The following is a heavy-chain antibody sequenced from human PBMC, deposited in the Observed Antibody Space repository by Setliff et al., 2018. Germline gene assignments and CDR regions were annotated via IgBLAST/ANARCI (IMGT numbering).Heavy chain of an antibody. J-gene: IGHJ4*02. CDR2: VYFNGAT. D-gene: IGHD3-22*01. CDR1: GVSINSGVYY. CDR3: ARAPRYFDSTGSYFDG. Sequence: SETLSLTCTVSGVSINSGVYYWSWIRQHPGQGLEWIGHVYFNGATSYNPSLESRISISIDTSKSLFSLNLRSVTAADTAVYYCARAPRYFDSTGSYFDGWGQGTPVTVPS. V-gene: IGHV4-31*03.